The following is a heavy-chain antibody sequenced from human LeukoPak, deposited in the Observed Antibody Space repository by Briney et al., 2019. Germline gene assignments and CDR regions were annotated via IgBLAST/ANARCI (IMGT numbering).Heavy chain of an antibody. D-gene: IGHD3-22*01. CDR1: GFTFSDYY. V-gene: IGHV3-11*05. J-gene: IGHJ4*02. CDR2: ISSSSSYI. CDR3: ARDGPYDSSGYFGFYDY. Sequence: RAGGSLRLSCAASGFTFSDYYMSWIRQAPGKGLEWVSYISSSSSYINYADSVKGRFTISRDNSKNTLYLQMNSLRAEDTAVYYCARDGPYDSSGYFGFYDYWGQGTLVTVSS.